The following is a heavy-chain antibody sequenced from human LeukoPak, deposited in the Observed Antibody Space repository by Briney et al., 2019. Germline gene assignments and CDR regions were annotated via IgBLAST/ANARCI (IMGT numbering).Heavy chain of an antibody. J-gene: IGHJ4*02. D-gene: IGHD3-22*01. CDR2: ISSSSSTI. Sequence: GGSLRLSCAASGFTFSSYRMNWVRQAPGKGLEWVSYISSSSSTIYYADSVKGRFTISRDNAKNSLYLQMNSLRAEDTAVYYCARWGDYYDSSGFDYWGQGTLVTASS. V-gene: IGHV3-48*01. CDR1: GFTFSSYR. CDR3: ARWGDYYDSSGFDY.